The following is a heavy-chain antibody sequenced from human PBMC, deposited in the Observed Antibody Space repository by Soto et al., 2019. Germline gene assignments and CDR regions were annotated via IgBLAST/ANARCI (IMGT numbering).Heavy chain of an antibody. V-gene: IGHV3-23*01. CDR1: GFTFSSYA. Sequence: ESGGGLVQPGGSLRLSCAASGFTFSSYAMSWVRQAPGKGLEWVSALSGSGGSTYYADSVKGRFTISRDNSKNTLYLQMSSLRAEDTAVYYCAKAVGGSDYYFYYGMDVWGQGTTVTVSS. CDR2: LSGSGGST. D-gene: IGHD1-26*01. CDR3: AKAVGGSDYYFYYGMDV. J-gene: IGHJ6*02.